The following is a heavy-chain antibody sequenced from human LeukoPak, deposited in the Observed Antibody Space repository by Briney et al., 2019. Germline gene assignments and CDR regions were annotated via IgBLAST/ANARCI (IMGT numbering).Heavy chain of an antibody. Sequence: GGSLRLSCAASGFTFSDYYMSWIRQAPGKGLEWVSYISSSGSTIYYADSVKGRFTISRDNAKNSLYLQMNSLRAEDTAVYHCARIWFGELYEDYYMDVWGKGTTVTVSS. CDR1: GFTFSDYY. J-gene: IGHJ6*03. V-gene: IGHV3-11*01. CDR3: ARIWFGELYEDYYMDV. D-gene: IGHD3-10*01. CDR2: ISSSGSTI.